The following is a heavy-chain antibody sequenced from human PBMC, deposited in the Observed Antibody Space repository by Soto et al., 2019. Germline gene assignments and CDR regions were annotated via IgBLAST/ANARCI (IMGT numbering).Heavy chain of an antibody. CDR1: GFGFNTLA. CDR2: ISAGGVTT. Sequence: EVQLLESGGGWVQPGGSLDLSGAAPGFGFNTLALSGVPQPPGKGLEWSPAISAGGVTTYYADSVKGRFTISRDNSKNTVTLQMNSLRAEDTAFYYCAKDRTPPLSLSPSSQAIKNLLVGQCFDSWGQGTLVTVSS. D-gene: IGHD2-8*02. V-gene: IGHV3-23*01. J-gene: IGHJ4*02. CDR3: AKDRTPPLSLSPSSQAIKNLLVGQCFDS.